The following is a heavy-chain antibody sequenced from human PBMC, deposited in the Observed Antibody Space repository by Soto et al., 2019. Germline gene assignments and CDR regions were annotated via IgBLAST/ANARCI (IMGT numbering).Heavy chain of an antibody. CDR1: GFTFSSYW. V-gene: IGHV3-7*01. D-gene: IGHD3-16*01. CDR2: IKQDGSEK. J-gene: IGHJ3*02. CDR3: ARETFGVGAFDI. Sequence: EVQLVESGGGLVQPGGSLRLSCAASGFTFSSYWTSWVRQAPGKGLEWVANIKQDGSEKYYVDSVKGRFTISRDNAKNSLYLQMNSLRAEDTAVYYCARETFGVGAFDIWGQGTMVTVSS.